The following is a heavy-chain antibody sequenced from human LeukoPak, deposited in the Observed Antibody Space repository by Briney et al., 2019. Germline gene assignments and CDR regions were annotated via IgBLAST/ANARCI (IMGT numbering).Heavy chain of an antibody. CDR3: ARELASGD. D-gene: IGHD6-13*01. V-gene: IGHV3-74*01. CDR1: GFTFSTYW. J-gene: IGHJ4*02. CDR2: INTDGNST. Sequence: GGSLRLSCAASGFTFSTYWMHWARQARGKGLVWVSQINTDGNSTTYAGSVKGRFTVSRDNAKNTLYLQMNSLRAEDTAVYYCARELASGDWGQGTLVTVSS.